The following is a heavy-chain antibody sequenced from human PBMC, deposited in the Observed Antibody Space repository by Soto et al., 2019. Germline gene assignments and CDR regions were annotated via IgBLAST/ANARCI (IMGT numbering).Heavy chain of an antibody. CDR1: GGTFSSYA. J-gene: IGHJ6*02. Sequence: QVQLVQSGAEVKKPGSSVKVSCKASGGTFSSYAISWVRQAPGQGLEWMGGSIPIFGTANYAQKFQGRVTITADESTSTDYMELSSLRSEDTAVYYCARSYYYGSGSYYNTYYYGMDVWGQGTTVTVSS. CDR2: SIPIFGTA. V-gene: IGHV1-69*01. CDR3: ARSYYYGSGSYYNTYYYGMDV. D-gene: IGHD3-10*01.